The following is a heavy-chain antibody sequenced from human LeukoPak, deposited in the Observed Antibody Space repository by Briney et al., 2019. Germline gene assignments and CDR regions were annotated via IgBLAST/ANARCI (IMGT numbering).Heavy chain of an antibody. Sequence: GGSLRLSCAASGFTFSSYGMHWVRQAPGKGLEWVAVIWYDGSNKYYADSVKDRFTISRDNSKNTLYLQMNSLRAEDTAVYYCAREDDSSGYHAFDIWGQGTMVTVSS. CDR2: IWYDGSNK. D-gene: IGHD3-22*01. CDR3: AREDDSSGYHAFDI. J-gene: IGHJ3*02. V-gene: IGHV3-33*01. CDR1: GFTFSSYG.